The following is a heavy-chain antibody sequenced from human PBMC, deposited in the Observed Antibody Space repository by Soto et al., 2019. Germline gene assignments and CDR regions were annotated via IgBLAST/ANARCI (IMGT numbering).Heavy chain of an antibody. CDR2: IYYSGST. D-gene: IGHD6-6*01. J-gene: IGHJ4*02. CDR3: ARVWGIAARQGPLTFDY. Sequence: KASETLSLTCTVSGGSISTYFWSWIRQPPGKGLEWIGHIYYSGSTNYNPSLKSRVTISVDTSKNQFSLKLSSVTAADTAVYYCARVWGIAARQGPLTFDYWGQGTLVTVSS. CDR1: GGSISTYF. V-gene: IGHV4-59*12.